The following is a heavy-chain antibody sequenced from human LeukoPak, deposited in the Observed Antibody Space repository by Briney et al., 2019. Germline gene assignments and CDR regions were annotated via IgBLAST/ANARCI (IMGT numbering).Heavy chain of an antibody. CDR1: GYIFTDYY. CDR2: INPNSGGT. J-gene: IGHJ3*02. CDR3: ARPTTVTPFDAFDI. Sequence: ASVKLSCKASGYIFTDYYMYWVRQAPGQGPEWMGWINPNSGGTNYAQKFQGRVTMTRDTSTSTAYMELSSLRSEDAAVYYCARPTTVTPFDAFDIWGQGTMVTVSS. V-gene: IGHV1-2*02. D-gene: IGHD4-17*01.